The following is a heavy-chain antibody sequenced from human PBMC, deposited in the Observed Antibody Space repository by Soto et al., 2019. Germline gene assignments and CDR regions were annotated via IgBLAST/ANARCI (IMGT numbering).Heavy chain of an antibody. V-gene: IGHV4-59*01. J-gene: IGHJ4*02. D-gene: IGHD4-17*01. Sequence: QVQLQESGPGLVKPSETLSLTCTVSGGSISSYFWTWIRQPPGKGLEWIGYIYYTGSTNYNPSLTSRVTISVDTSKNQFSLKLSSATAADTAVYYCANSDHGDSKSPFDNWGQGTLVTVSS. CDR2: IYYTGST. CDR1: GGSISSYF. CDR3: ANSDHGDSKSPFDN.